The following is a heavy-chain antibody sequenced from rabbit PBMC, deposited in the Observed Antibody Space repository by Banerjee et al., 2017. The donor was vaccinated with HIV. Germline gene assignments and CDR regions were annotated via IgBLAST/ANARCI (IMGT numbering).Heavy chain of an antibody. CDR3: ARDRDGDAGYGSLAL. J-gene: IGHJ4*01. D-gene: IGHD7-1*01. V-gene: IGHV1S43*01. CDR2: IYSSNGDK. CDR1: GFSFNNKHV. Sequence: QEQLEESGGGLVQPEGSLTLTCTASGFSFNNKHVMCWVRQAPGKGLELIACIYSSNGDKWYASWVNGRFTISRSISLNTVDLKMTSLTVADTATYFCARDRDGDAGYGSLALWGPGTLVTVS.